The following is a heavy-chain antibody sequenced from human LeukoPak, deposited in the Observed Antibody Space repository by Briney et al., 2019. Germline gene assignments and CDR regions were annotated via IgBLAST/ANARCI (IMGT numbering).Heavy chain of an antibody. J-gene: IGHJ4*02. CDR2: ISYDGSNK. CDR1: GFTFSSYG. D-gene: IGHD6-13*01. CDR3: ARDPGSSWSLYYFDY. Sequence: GGSLRLSCAASGFTFSSYGMHWVRQAPGKGLEWVAVISYDGSNKYYADSVKGRFTISRDNSKNTLYLQMNSLRAEDTAVYYCARDPGSSWSLYYFDYWGQGTLVTVSS. V-gene: IGHV3-30*03.